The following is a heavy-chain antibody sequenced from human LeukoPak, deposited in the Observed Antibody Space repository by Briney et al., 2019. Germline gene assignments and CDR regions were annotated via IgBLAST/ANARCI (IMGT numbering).Heavy chain of an antibody. CDR2: INSDGSST. Sequence: GGSLRPSCAASGFTFSSYWMHWVRQAPGKGLVWVSRINSDGSSTSYADSVKGRFTISRDNAKSTLYLQMNSLRAEDTAVYYCARRLKGYSYGVIGAYYYGMDVWGQGTTVTVSS. D-gene: IGHD5-18*01. CDR1: GFTFSSYW. CDR3: ARRLKGYSYGVIGAYYYGMDV. J-gene: IGHJ6*02. V-gene: IGHV3-74*01.